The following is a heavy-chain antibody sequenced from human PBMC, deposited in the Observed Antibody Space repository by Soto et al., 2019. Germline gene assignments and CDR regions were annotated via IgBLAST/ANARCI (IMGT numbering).Heavy chain of an antibody. D-gene: IGHD4-17*01. Sequence: ASVKVSCKASGYTFTSYYMHWVRQAPGQGLEWMGIVNPSGGSTSYAQKFQGRVTMTRDTSTSTVYMELSSLRSEDTAVYYCARDQDYGDHRLRYFDYRGQGTLVTVSS. CDR2: VNPSGGST. J-gene: IGHJ4*02. V-gene: IGHV1-46*03. CDR1: GYTFTSYY. CDR3: ARDQDYGDHRLRYFDY.